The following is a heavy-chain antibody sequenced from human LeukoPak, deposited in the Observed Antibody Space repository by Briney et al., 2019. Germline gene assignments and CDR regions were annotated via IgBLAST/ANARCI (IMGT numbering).Heavy chain of an antibody. CDR1: DGSISNYY. V-gene: IGHV4-59*01. Sequence: SETLSLTCTVSDGSISNYYWSWIRQPPGKGLEWIGYIFYSGSTNYNPSLKSRVTISVDTSKNQFSLKRSSVTAADTAVYYCARGFYYYYYMDVWGKGTTVTVSS. CDR2: IFYSGST. J-gene: IGHJ6*03. CDR3: ARGFYYYYYMDV.